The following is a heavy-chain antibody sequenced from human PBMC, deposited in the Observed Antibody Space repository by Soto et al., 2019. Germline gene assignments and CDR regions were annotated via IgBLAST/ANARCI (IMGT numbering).Heavy chain of an antibody. CDR1: GFTFSSYG. CDR3: ARSADCGDYGGLIYNWFDP. CDR2: IWYDGSNK. V-gene: IGHV3-33*01. Sequence: QVQLVESGGGVVQPGRSLRLSCAASGFTFSSYGMHWVRQAPGKGLEWVAFIWYDGSNKYYADSVKGRFTISRDNSKNTLYLQRNSLRAEYTAVYSCARSADCGDYGGLIYNWFDPWGQGTLLTASS. D-gene: IGHD4-17*01. J-gene: IGHJ5*02.